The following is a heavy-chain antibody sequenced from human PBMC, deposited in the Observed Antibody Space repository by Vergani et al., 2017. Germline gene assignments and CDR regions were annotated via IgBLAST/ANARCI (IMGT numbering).Heavy chain of an antibody. CDR2: IIPIFGTA. D-gene: IGHD1-26*01. V-gene: IGHV1-69*01. CDR1: GGTFKSNT. J-gene: IGHJ4*02. CDR3: ARGVGAAN. Sequence: QVQLVQSGAEVKKPGSSVKVSCKTSGGTFKSNTFSWVRQAPGQGLEWMGGIIPIFGTADYAQDFQGRLSITADESTSTVYMELSSLRSDDTAVYYCARGVGAANWGQGTLVTVSS.